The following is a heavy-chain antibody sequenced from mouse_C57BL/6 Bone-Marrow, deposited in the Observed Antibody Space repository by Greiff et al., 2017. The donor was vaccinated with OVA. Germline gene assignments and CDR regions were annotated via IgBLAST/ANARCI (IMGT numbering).Heavy chain of an antibody. CDR1: GFTFSSYA. D-gene: IGHD1-1*01. J-gene: IGHJ4*01. V-gene: IGHV5-4*03. CDR3: ARKDGSSYEPHYYAMDY. CDR2: ISDGGSYT. Sequence: EVMLVESGGGLVKPGGSLKLSCAASGFTFSSYAMSWVRQTPEKRLEWVATISDGGSYTYYPDNVKGRFTISRDNAKNNLYLQMSHLKSEDTAMYYCARKDGSSYEPHYYAMDYWGQGTSVTVSS.